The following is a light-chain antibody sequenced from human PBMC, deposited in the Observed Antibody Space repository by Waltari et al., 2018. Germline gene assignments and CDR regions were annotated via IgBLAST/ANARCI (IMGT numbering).Light chain of an antibody. CDR3: QQYDNWLGT. J-gene: IGKJ1*01. Sequence: EIVMTQSPATLSVFPGERATLSCRASQSINSNLAWYQHKPGQAPRLLIYGASTRATGIPARFSGSGSGTEFTLTISSLQSEDFAVYFCQQYDNWLGTFGQGTKVEIK. CDR2: GAS. CDR1: QSINSN. V-gene: IGKV3-15*01.